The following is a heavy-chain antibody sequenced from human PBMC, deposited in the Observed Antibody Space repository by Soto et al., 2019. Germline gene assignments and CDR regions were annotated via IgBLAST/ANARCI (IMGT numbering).Heavy chain of an antibody. J-gene: IGHJ1*01. D-gene: IGHD2-8*01. CDR2: INLDGSEK. CDR3: ARVAMVGNEVPGD. CDR1: GFTIRSYW. V-gene: IGHV3-7*05. Sequence: EGQLVESEGGLVQPGGSLRLSCQGSGFTIRSYWMTWVRRAPGKGLEWVANINLDGSEKYYVDAVKGRFTISRDNAKNSLQLDLRDLRDNDTAVYYCARVAMVGNEVPGDWGQGTLVTVSS.